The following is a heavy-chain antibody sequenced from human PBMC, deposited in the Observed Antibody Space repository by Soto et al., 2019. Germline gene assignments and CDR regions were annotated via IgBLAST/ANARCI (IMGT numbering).Heavy chain of an antibody. CDR2: IKGDGSER. Sequence: EVQLVESGGGLVQPGGSLRLSCAASGFTFSSYWMSWVRQAPGKGLVWVANIKGDGSERHYVDSVKGRFIISRDNAKNSLFLQMNSLRAEDTAVYYCARVRPGNYRDYWGQGTLVTVSS. V-gene: IGHV3-7*03. D-gene: IGHD3-10*01. CDR3: ARVRPGNYRDY. CDR1: GFTFSSYW. J-gene: IGHJ4*02.